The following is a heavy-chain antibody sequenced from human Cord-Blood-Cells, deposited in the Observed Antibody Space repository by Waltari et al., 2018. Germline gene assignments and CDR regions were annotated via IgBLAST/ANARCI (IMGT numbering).Heavy chain of an antibody. Sequence: QVQLVESGGGVVQPGRSLRLSCAASGFTFSSYAMHWVRQAPGKGLEWVAVISYDGSNKYYADSVKGRFTISRDNSKNTLYLQMNSLRAEDTAVYYCARGGYSGYFDYWGQGTLVTVSS. J-gene: IGHJ4*02. CDR1: GFTFSSYA. V-gene: IGHV3-30-3*01. D-gene: IGHD5-12*01. CDR2: ISYDGSNK. CDR3: ARGGYSGYFDY.